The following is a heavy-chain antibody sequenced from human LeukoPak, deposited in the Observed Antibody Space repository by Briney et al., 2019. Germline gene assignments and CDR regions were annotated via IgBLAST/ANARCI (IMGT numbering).Heavy chain of an antibody. V-gene: IGHV3-21*01. D-gene: IGHD4-17*01. Sequence: PGGSLRFSCAASGFTFSSYSMNWVRQAPGKGLEWVSSISSSSSYIYYADSVKGRFTISRDNAKNSLYLQMNSLRAEDTAVYYCAREYGDYENWFDPWGQGTLVTVSS. CDR3: AREYGDYENWFDP. J-gene: IGHJ5*02. CDR1: GFTFSSYS. CDR2: ISSSSSYI.